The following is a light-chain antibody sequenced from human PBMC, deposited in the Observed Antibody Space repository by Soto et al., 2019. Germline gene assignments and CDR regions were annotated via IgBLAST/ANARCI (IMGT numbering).Light chain of an antibody. CDR1: QSLLHSNGYNY. CDR3: MQALQTPMYT. Sequence: DIVMTQSPLSLPVTPGEPASISCRSSQSLLHSNGYNYLDWYLQKLGQSPQLLIYLGSNRASGDPDRFSGSGSGTDFTLKISRVEAEDVGVYYCMQALQTPMYTFGQGTKLEIK. CDR2: LGS. J-gene: IGKJ2*01. V-gene: IGKV2-28*01.